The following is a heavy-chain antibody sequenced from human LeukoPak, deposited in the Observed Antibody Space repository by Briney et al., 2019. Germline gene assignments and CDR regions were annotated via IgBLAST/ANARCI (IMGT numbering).Heavy chain of an antibody. V-gene: IGHV3-20*04. CDR3: ARESGYYMDV. J-gene: IGHJ6*03. CDR2: INWNGGST. Sequence: GGSLRLSCAASGFTFSSYSMNWVRQAPGKGLEWVSGINWNGGSTGYADSVKGRFTISRDNAKNSLYLQMNSLRAEDTALYYCARESGYYMDVWGKGTTVTVSS. D-gene: IGHD1-26*01. CDR1: GFTFSSYS.